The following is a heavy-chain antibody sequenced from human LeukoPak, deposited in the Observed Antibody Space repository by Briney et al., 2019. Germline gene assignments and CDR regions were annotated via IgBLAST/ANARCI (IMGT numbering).Heavy chain of an antibody. J-gene: IGHJ4*02. V-gene: IGHV3-48*04. CDR3: ASRGYCSSTSCYNSYDY. D-gene: IGHD2-2*02. CDR1: GFIFSSYS. Sequence: GGSLRLSCTASGFIFSSYSMNWVRQAPGKGLEWVSYISSSGTTIYYADSVKGRFTVSRDNAKNSLYLQMNSLRAEDTAVYYCASRGYCSSTSCYNSYDYWGQGTLVTVSS. CDR2: ISSSGTTI.